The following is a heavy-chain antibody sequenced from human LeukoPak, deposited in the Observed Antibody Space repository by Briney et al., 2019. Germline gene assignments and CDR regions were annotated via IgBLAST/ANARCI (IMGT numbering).Heavy chain of an antibody. CDR2: IGDNGSDK. CDR3: ARASYYYDSSGGYAFDI. Sequence: PGRSLRLSCAASGFTFSSFGMHWVRRAPGKGLEWVAVIGDNGSDKYYADSVKGRFTISRDTSRNMLYLQMSSLRAEDTALFYCARASYYYDSSGGYAFDIWGQGTMVTVSS. CDR1: GFTFSSFG. J-gene: IGHJ3*02. V-gene: IGHV3-33*01. D-gene: IGHD3-22*01.